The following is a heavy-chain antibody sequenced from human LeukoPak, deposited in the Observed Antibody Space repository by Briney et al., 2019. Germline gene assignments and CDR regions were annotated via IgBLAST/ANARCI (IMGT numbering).Heavy chain of an antibody. CDR1: GYTFTGYY. Sequence: GASVKVSCKASGYTFTGYYMHWVRQAPGQGLEWMGRINPNSGGTKYAQKVQGRVIMTRDTSISTAYMELSRLRSDDTAFYYCARGDYYDSSGYFYWGQGTLVTVSS. CDR3: ARGDYYDSSGYFY. V-gene: IGHV1-2*06. D-gene: IGHD3-22*01. CDR2: INPNSGGT. J-gene: IGHJ4*02.